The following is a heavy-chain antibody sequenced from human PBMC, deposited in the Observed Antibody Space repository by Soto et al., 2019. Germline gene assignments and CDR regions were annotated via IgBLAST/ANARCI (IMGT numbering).Heavy chain of an antibody. CDR3: ARNYYTAMAKNLFDP. CDR1: GYTFTSYY. D-gene: IGHD5-18*01. CDR2: INPSGGST. J-gene: IGHJ5*02. Sequence: GASVKVSCKASGYTFTSYYMHWVRQAPGQGLEWMGIINPSGGSTSYAQKFQGRVTMTRDTSTSTVYMELSSLRSEDTAVYYCARNYYTAMAKNLFDPWGQGTLVTVSS. V-gene: IGHV1-46*01.